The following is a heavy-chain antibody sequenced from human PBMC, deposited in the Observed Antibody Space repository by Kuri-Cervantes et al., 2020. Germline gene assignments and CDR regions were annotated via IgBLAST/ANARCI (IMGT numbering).Heavy chain of an antibody. CDR1: GFTFDDYA. Sequence: SLKISCAASGFTFDDYAMHWVRQAPGKGLEWVSGISWNSGSIGYADSVKGRFTISRDNAKNSLHLQMNSLRAEDTALYYCAKAGSVVTHYYFDYWGQGTLVTVSS. J-gene: IGHJ4*02. CDR3: AKAGSVVTHYYFDY. V-gene: IGHV3-9*01. D-gene: IGHD3-10*01. CDR2: ISWNSGSI.